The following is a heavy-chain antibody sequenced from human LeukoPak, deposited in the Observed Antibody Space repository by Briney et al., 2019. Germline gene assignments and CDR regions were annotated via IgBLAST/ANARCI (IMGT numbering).Heavy chain of an antibody. J-gene: IGHJ4*02. CDR1: GGSFSGYY. CDR2: IYYSGST. Sequence: PSETLSLTCAVYGGSFSGYYWSWIRQPPGRGLEWIGYIYYSGSTNYNPSLKSRVTISVDTSKNQFSLKLSSVTAADTAVYYCARGVVIGPQTFDYWGQGALVTDCS. D-gene: IGHD2-21*01. V-gene: IGHV4-59*01. CDR3: ARGVVIGPQTFDY.